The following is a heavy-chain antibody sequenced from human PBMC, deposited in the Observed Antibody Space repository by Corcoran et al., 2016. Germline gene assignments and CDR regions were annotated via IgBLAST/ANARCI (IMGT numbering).Heavy chain of an antibody. CDR1: GGSISSYY. V-gene: IGHV4-59*01. Sequence: QVQLQESGPGLVKPSETLSLTCTVSGGSISSYYWSWIRQPPGKGLEWIGYIYYSGSTNYNPSLKSRVTISVDTSKNQFSLKLSSVTAADTAVYYCARALHTKGIAAAGTRLYYYGMDVWGQGTTVTVSS. CDR3: ARALHTKGIAAAGTRLYYYGMDV. D-gene: IGHD6-13*01. J-gene: IGHJ6*02. CDR2: IYYSGST.